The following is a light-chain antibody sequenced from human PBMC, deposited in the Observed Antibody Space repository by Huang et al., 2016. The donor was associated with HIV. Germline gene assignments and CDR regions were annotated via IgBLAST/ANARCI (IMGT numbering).Light chain of an antibody. Sequence: ESVLKQTPGTLSLSPGEGATPSCRASQRVSGNYFAWYQQKPGQAPRLLIYGASNGSTGSPDRFSGSGYGTDFPLTISRLEPEDFAVYYCQQYGSAGYTFGQGPSWRSN. CDR2: GAS. V-gene: IGKV3-20*01. CDR1: QRVSGNY. J-gene: IGKJ2*01. CDR3: QQYGSAGYT.